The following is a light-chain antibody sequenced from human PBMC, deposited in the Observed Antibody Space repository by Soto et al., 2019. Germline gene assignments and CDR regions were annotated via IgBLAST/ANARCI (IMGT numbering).Light chain of an antibody. Sequence: QSVLTQSPSASASLGASVKLTCTLSSGHINYAIAWHQQQPETGPRYLMTVNRGGSHIKGDRIPDRFSVSGSGADRYLFLSGPQSEDDDDSYCQTWGTGSAIVVFGGGTQLTVL. V-gene: IGLV4-69*01. CDR1: SGHINYA. J-gene: IGLJ7*01. CDR3: QTWGTGSAIVV. CDR2: VNRGGSH.